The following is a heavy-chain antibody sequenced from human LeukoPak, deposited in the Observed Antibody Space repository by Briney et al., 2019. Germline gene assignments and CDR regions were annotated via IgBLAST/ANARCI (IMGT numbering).Heavy chain of an antibody. J-gene: IGHJ3*02. Sequence: GGSLRLSCAASGFTFSSYWMHWVRQAPGKGLEWVSVIDRGGSKYYADSVKGRFTISRDNSKNTLYLQMNSLRAEDTAVYYCASPYYYDSSGYGFAFDIWGQGTMVTVSS. D-gene: IGHD3-22*01. CDR2: IDRGGSK. CDR1: GFTFSSYW. CDR3: ASPYYYDSSGYGFAFDI. V-gene: IGHV3-53*01.